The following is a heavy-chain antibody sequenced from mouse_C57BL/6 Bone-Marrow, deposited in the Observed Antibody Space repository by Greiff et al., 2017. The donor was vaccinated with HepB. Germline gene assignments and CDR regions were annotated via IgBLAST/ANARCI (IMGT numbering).Heavy chain of an antibody. V-gene: IGHV1-80*01. D-gene: IGHD1-1*01. CDR3: ARGYNGSRSCYYAMDY. CDR2: IYPGDGDT. CDR1: GYTFTSYW. Sequence: VQLQQSGAELVKPGASVKISCKASGYTFTSYWMHWVKQRPGKGLEWIGQIYPGDGDTNYNGKFKGKATLTADKSSSTAYMQLSSLTSEDSAVYFCARGYNGSRSCYYAMDYWGQGTSVTVSS. J-gene: IGHJ4*01.